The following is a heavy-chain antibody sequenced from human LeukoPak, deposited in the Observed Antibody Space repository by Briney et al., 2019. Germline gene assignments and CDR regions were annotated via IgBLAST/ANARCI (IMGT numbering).Heavy chain of an antibody. D-gene: IGHD2-2*01. J-gene: IGHJ5*02. Sequence: GGCLRLSCAASGFTFSNDGMHWVRQAPGKGLEWVAVISYDGSNIFYADSVKGRFTISRDNSKNTLYLQMNSLRAEDTALYYCAREVVPAASNWFDPWGQGTLVTVSS. CDR1: GFTFSNDG. V-gene: IGHV3-30*19. CDR3: AREVVPAASNWFDP. CDR2: ISYDGSNI.